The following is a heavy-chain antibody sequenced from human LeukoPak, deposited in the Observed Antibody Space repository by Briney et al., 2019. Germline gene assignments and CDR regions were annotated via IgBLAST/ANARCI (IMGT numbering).Heavy chain of an antibody. CDR3: ARQGNSGSYCAGWFDP. CDR1: GGSISSYY. Sequence: SETLSLTCTVSGGSISSYYWSWIRQPPGKGLEWIGYIYYSGSTNYNPSLKSRVTISVDTSKNQFSLKLSSVTAADTAVYYCARQGNSGSYCAGWFDPWGQGTLVTVSS. J-gene: IGHJ5*02. CDR2: IYYSGST. V-gene: IGHV4-59*08. D-gene: IGHD1-26*01.